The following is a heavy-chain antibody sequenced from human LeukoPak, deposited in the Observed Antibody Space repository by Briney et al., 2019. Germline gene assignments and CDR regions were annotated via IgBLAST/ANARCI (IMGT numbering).Heavy chain of an antibody. V-gene: IGHV1-69*05. J-gene: IGHJ6*03. D-gene: IGHD3-10*01. CDR3: ARGLLWFGEGPHYYMDV. CDR1: GGTFSSYA. Sequence: SVKVSCKASGGTFSSYAISWVRQAPGQGLEWMGGIIPIFGTANYAQKFQGRVTITTDESTSTAYMELSSLRSEDTAMYYCARGLLWFGEGPHYYMDVWGKGTTVTVSS. CDR2: IIPIFGTA.